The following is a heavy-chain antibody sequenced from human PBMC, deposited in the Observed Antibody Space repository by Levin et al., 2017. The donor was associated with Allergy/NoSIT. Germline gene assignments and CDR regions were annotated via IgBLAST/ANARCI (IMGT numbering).Heavy chain of an antibody. CDR1: GYTFTTYG. V-gene: IGHV1-18*01. J-gene: IGHJ4*02. CDR3: AREAVAGTGGGY. CDR2: ISPYNGDT. Sequence: ASVKVSCKASGYTFTTYGISWVCQAPGQGLEWMGWISPYNGDTYYAQSLEDRVTMTADTSTSTVYMELRRLTSDDTALYYCAREAVAGTGGGYWGQGTLVTVSS. D-gene: IGHD6-19*01.